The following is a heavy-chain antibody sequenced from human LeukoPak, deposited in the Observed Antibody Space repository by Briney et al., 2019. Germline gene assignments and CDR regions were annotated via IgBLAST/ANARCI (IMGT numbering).Heavy chain of an antibody. D-gene: IGHD2-2*01. CDR1: GGSFSGYY. J-gene: IGHJ6*03. V-gene: IGHV4-34*01. CDR3: ASITAAPDSYYYYYYMDV. CDR2: INHSGST. Sequence: SETLSLTCAVYGGSFSGYYWSWIRQPPGKGLEWIGEINHSGSTNYNPSLKSRVTISVDTSKNQFSLKPSSVTAADTAVYYCASITAAPDSYYYYYYMDVWGKGTTVTVSS.